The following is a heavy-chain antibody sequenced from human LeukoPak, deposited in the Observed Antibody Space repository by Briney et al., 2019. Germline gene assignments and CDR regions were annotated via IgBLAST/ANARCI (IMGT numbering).Heavy chain of an antibody. Sequence: GASVKVSCKASGYTFTSYGISWVRQAPGQGLEWMGWISAYNGNTNYAQKLQGRVTMTTDTSTSTAYMELRSLRSDDTAVYYCARDLHPEKYSSSWDTCGTDYWGQGTLVTVSS. CDR2: ISAYNGNT. D-gene: IGHD6-13*01. CDR1: GYTFTSYG. CDR3: ARDLHPEKYSSSWDTCGTDY. J-gene: IGHJ4*02. V-gene: IGHV1-18*01.